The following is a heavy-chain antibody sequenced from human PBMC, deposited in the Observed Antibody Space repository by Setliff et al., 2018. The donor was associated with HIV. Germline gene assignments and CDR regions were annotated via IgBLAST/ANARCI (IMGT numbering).Heavy chain of an antibody. Sequence: SETLSLTCSVSGASIGSSNYYCGWIRQPPGKGLEWVASIDYNGSPFYNPSLKSRVTISVDTSKNQFSLNLSSVTAADTAVYYCARHRFGSGWYGFVSGIDPWGQGTLVTVSS. D-gene: IGHD6-19*01. CDR1: GASIGSSNYY. J-gene: IGHJ5*02. CDR2: IDYNGSP. V-gene: IGHV4-39*01. CDR3: ARHRFGSGWYGFVSGIDP.